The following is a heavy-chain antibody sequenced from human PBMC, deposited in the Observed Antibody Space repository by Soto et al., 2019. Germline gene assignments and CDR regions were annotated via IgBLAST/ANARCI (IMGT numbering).Heavy chain of an antibody. CDR1: GFTFSDYY. Sequence: GGSLRLSCAASGFTFSDYYMSWIRQAPGKGLEWVSYISSSGSTIYYADSVKGRFTISRDNAKNSLYLQMNSLRAEDTAVYYCARDRTAYYDFCSAGDAFDNWGQGTMVTVSS. D-gene: IGHD3-3*01. CDR3: ARDRTAYYDFCSAGDAFDN. J-gene: IGHJ3*02. V-gene: IGHV3-11*01. CDR2: ISSSGSTI.